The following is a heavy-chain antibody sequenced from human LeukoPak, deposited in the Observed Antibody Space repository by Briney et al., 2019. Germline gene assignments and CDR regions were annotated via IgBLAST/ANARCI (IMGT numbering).Heavy chain of an antibody. J-gene: IGHJ4*02. D-gene: IGHD3-3*02. CDR3: VRGHLWLEN. V-gene: IGHV3-7*03. CDR2: INQDGGEK. CDR1: GLTLSNFW. Sequence: GGSLRLSCVASGLTLSNFWMTWVRQTPGKGLEWVATINQDGGEKYYVGSVKGRFIISRDNAKNSVYLQMDSLRAEETAVYSCVRGHLWLENWGQGTLVTVSS.